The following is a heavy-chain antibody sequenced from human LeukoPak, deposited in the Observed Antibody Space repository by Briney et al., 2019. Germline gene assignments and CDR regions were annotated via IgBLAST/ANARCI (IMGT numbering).Heavy chain of an antibody. Sequence: ASVKVSCKASGYTFTSYGISWVRQAPGQGLEWMGWISAYNGNTNYAQKLQGRVTMTTDTSTSTAYMELSSLRSEDTAVYYCARGSSSSWYFYYYYYYMDVWGKGTTVTISS. CDR2: ISAYNGNT. J-gene: IGHJ6*03. CDR1: GYTFTSYG. CDR3: ARGSSSSWYFYYYYYYMDV. V-gene: IGHV1-18*01. D-gene: IGHD6-13*01.